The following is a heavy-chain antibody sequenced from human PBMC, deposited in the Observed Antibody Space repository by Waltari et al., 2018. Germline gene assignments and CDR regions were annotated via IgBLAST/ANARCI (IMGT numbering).Heavy chain of an antibody. CDR2: IIPIFGTA. CDR3: ARSGYSGYDVRYYFDY. D-gene: IGHD5-12*01. V-gene: IGHV1-69*05. Sequence: QVQLVQSGAEVKKPGSSVKVSCKASGGTFSRYAISWVRPAPGQGLEWMGGIIPIFGTANYAQKFQGRVTITTDESTSTAYMELSSLRSEDTAVYYCARSGYSGYDVRYYFDYWGQGTLVTVSS. CDR1: GGTFSRYA. J-gene: IGHJ4*02.